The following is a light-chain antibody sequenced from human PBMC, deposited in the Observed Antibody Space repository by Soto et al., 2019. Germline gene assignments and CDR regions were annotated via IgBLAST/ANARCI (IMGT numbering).Light chain of an antibody. J-gene: IGKJ5*01. Sequence: EIVLAQSPATLSLSPGERATLSCRASQSVSISLAWYQQKPGQAPRLLIYGASKRATGIPDRFSGSGSGTDFTLTTSRLEPEDFAVYYCQQYGTTRITFGQGTRLEI. CDR3: QQYGTTRIT. CDR1: QSVSIS. V-gene: IGKV3-20*01. CDR2: GAS.